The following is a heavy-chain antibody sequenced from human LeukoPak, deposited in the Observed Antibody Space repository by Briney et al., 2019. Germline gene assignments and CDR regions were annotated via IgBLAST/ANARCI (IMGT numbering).Heavy chain of an antibody. J-gene: IGHJ4*02. CDR1: GFTVSRND. V-gene: IGHV3-53*01. CDR3: ARGGYSYGSQYYFDY. CDR2: IYSGGTT. D-gene: IGHD3-16*02. Sequence: GGSLRLSCAASGFTVSRNDMSWVRQAPGRGLEWVSVIYSGGTTYYADSVKGRFTISRDISKNTLYLQMNSLTAEDTAVYFCARGGYSYGSQYYFDYWGQGTLVTVFS.